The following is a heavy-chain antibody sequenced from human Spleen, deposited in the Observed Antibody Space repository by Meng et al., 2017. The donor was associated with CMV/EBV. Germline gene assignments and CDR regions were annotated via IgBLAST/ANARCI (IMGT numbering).Heavy chain of an antibody. J-gene: IGHJ4*02. CDR2: IIPIVGIA. D-gene: IGHD1-26*01. CDR3: ARDVYIVGATTPDF. Sequence: SVKVSCKASGGTFSSYAISWVRQAPGQGLEWMGGIIPIVGIANHAQKFQGGVTITADKSTSTAYMELRSLRSDDTAVYYCARDVYIVGATTPDFWGQGTLVTVSS. CDR1: GGTFSSYA. V-gene: IGHV1-69*10.